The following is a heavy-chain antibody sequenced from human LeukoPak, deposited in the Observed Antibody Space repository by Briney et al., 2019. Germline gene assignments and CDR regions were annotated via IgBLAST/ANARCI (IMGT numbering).Heavy chain of an antibody. V-gene: IGHV3-48*01. J-gene: IGHJ4*02. Sequence: PSGGSLRLSCAASGFTFSSYSMNWVRQAPGKGLEWVSYISSSSSTIYYADSVKGRFTISRDNAKNSLYLQMNSLRAEDTAVYYCARGSLRFLERRVDYWGQGTLVTVSS. CDR3: ARGSLRFLERRVDY. CDR1: GFTFSSYS. D-gene: IGHD3-3*01. CDR2: ISSSSSTI.